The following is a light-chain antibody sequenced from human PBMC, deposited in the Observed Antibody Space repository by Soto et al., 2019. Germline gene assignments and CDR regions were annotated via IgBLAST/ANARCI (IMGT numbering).Light chain of an antibody. CDR1: SSNIGDNP. Sequence: QSVLTQPPSASGTPGQRITISCSGSSSNIGDNPVNWYQQLPGAAPKLLIYINDQRPSGVPDRFSGSKSGTSASLAISGLQLEDEADYYCAAWDDSLNALFGTGTKVTVL. V-gene: IGLV1-44*01. CDR3: AAWDDSLNAL. CDR2: IND. J-gene: IGLJ1*01.